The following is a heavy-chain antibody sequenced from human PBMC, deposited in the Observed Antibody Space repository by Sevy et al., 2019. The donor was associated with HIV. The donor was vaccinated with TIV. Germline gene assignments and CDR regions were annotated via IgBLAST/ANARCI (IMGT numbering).Heavy chain of an antibody. J-gene: IGHJ5*02. CDR1: GGSISGYY. CDR3: TRDRYTLVRGIIMTWFDP. V-gene: IGHV4-59*01. CDR2: THSNGNT. Sequence: SETLSLTCTVSGGSISGYYWSWIRQSPGKGLEWIAYTHSNGNTNDNPSLKSRVTISIDTSKNQFSLKLSSVTAADTAVYYCTRDRYTLVRGIIMTWFDPWGQGTLVTVSS. D-gene: IGHD3-10*01.